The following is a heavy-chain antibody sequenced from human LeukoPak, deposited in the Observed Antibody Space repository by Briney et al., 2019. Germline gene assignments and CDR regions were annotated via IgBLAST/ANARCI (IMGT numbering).Heavy chain of an antibody. CDR2: ISYDGSNK. J-gene: IGHJ4*02. D-gene: IGHD3-3*01. CDR3: ASLRSIMIFGVVLTDY. V-gene: IGHV3-30*16. Sequence: WGSLRLSCAASGFTFSSYAMHWVRQAPGKGLEWVAVISYDGSNKYYADSVKGRFTISRDNSKNTLYLQMNGLRAEDTAVYYCASLRSIMIFGVVLTDYWGQGTLVTVSS. CDR1: GFTFSSYA.